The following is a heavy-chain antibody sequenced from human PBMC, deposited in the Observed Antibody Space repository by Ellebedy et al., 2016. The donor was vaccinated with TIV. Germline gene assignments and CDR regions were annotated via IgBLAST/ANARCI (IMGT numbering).Heavy chain of an antibody. CDR3: ARAYDSSGYLSS. CDR2: INPSGGST. D-gene: IGHD3-22*01. J-gene: IGHJ4*02. V-gene: IGHV1-46*01. CDR1: GGTFSSYA. Sequence: ASVKVSXXASGGTFSSYAISWVRQAPGQGLEWMGIINPSGGSTSYAQKFQGRVTMTRDTSTSTVYMELSSLRSEDTAVYYCARAYDSSGYLSSWGQGTLVTVSS.